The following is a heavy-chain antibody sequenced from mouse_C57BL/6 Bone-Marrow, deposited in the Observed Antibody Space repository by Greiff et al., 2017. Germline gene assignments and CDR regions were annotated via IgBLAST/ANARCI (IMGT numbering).Heavy chain of an antibody. Sequence: QVQLQQSGAELVRPGASVTLSCKASGYTFTDYEMHWGKQTPVHGLEWIGAIDPETGGTAYNQKFKGKAILTADKSSSTAYMELRSLTSEDSAVYYCTREGVDGYYAFDYWGQGTTLTVAS. CDR1: GYTFTDYE. J-gene: IGHJ2*01. V-gene: IGHV1-15*01. CDR3: TREGVDGYYAFDY. D-gene: IGHD2-3*01. CDR2: IDPETGGT.